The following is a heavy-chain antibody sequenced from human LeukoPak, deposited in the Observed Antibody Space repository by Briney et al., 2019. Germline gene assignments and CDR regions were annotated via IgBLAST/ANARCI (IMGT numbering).Heavy chain of an antibody. CDR2: LYSAGNT. J-gene: IGHJ4*02. CDR1: GFTVSSNY. D-gene: IGHD6-19*01. V-gene: IGHV3-53*01. CDR3: ARGFLGGTDQYFDS. Sequence: PGGSLRLSCAASGFTVSSNYMNWVRQAPGKGLEWVSVLYSAGNTFYADSVKGRFTISRGNSKNTLYLQMNSLRAEDTAVYFCARGFLGGTDQYFDSWGQGTLVTVSS.